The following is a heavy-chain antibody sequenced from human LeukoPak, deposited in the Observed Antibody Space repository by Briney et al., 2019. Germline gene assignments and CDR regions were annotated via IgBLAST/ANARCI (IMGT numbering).Heavy chain of an antibody. D-gene: IGHD3-10*01. Sequence: PSETLSLTCAVYGGSFSGYYWSWIRQPPGKGLEWIGEINHSGSTNYNPSLKSRVTISVDTSKNQFSLKLSSVTAADTAVYYCARGGEVRGVIINWFDPWDQGTLVTVSS. CDR3: ARGGEVRGVIINWFDP. J-gene: IGHJ5*02. V-gene: IGHV4-34*01. CDR2: INHSGST. CDR1: GGSFSGYY.